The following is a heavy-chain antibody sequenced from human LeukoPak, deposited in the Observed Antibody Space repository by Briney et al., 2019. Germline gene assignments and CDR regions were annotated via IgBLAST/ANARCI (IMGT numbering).Heavy chain of an antibody. CDR3: ARSSWFESIYYFDY. CDR1: GFTVSSNY. D-gene: IGHD6-13*01. V-gene: IGHV3-53*01. Sequence: PGGSLRLSCAASGFTVSSNYMSWVRQAPGKGLEWVSVIYKGGSTYYADSVKGRFTISRDNSKNTLYLQMNSLRAEDTAVYYCARSSWFESIYYFDYWGQGTLVTVSS. CDR2: IYKGGST. J-gene: IGHJ4*02.